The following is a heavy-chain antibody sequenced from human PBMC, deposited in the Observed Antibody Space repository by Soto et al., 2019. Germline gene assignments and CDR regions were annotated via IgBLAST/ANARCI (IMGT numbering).Heavy chain of an antibody. V-gene: IGHV1-69*13. Sequence: SVKVSCKASGGTFSSYAISWVRQAPGQGLEWMGGIVPIFGTANYAQKFQGRVTITADESTSTAYMELSSLRSEDTAVYYCARDGPPSGYSSSWYWFDPWGQGTLVTVSS. J-gene: IGHJ5*02. CDR1: GGTFSSYA. CDR3: ARDGPPSGYSSSWYWFDP. CDR2: IVPIFGTA. D-gene: IGHD6-13*01.